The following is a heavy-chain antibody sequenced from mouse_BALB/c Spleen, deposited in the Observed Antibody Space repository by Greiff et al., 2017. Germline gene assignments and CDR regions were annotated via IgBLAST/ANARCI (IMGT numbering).Heavy chain of an antibody. J-gene: IGHJ4*01. CDR3: ARERRYDAMDY. CDR2: INSNGGST. D-gene: IGHD2-14*01. Sequence: EVHLVESGGGLVQPGGSLKLSCAASGFTFSSYGMSWVRQTPDKRLELVATINSNGGSTYYPDSVKGRFTISRDNAKNTLYLQMSSLKSEDTAMYYCARERRYDAMDYWGQGTSVTVSS. V-gene: IGHV5-6-3*01. CDR1: GFTFSSYG.